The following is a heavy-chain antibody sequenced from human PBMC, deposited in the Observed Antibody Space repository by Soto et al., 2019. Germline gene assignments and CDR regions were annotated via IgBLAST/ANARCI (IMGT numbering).Heavy chain of an antibody. CDR1: GSTFSDYY. CDR3: ARDERFYYGSGSYWVPFDY. D-gene: IGHD3-10*01. V-gene: IGHV3-11*01. Sequence: PGGSLRLSCAASGSTFSDYYMSWIRQAPGKGLEWVSYISSSGSTIYYADSVKGRFTISRDNAKNSLYLQMNSLRAEDTAVYYCARDERFYYGSGSYWVPFDYWGQGTLVTVSS. J-gene: IGHJ4*02. CDR2: ISSSGSTI.